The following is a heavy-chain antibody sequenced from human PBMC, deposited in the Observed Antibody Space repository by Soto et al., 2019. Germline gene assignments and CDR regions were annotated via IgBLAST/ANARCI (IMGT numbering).Heavy chain of an antibody. J-gene: IGHJ6*02. D-gene: IGHD6-19*01. CDR3: ARDIAVAGTFSYYYGMDV. V-gene: IGHV4-59*01. CDR2: IYYSGST. CDR1: GGSISSYY. Sequence: LSLTCTVSGGSISSYYWSWIRQPPGKGLEWIGYIYYSGSTNYNPPLKSRVTISVDTSKNQFSLKLSSVTAADTAVYYCARDIAVAGTFSYYYGMDVWGQGTTVTVSS.